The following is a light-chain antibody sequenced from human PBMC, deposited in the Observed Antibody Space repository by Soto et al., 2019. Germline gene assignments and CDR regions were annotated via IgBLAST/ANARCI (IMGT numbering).Light chain of an antibody. CDR3: QVWDSRTARV. J-gene: IGLJ3*02. Sequence: SYELTQPLSVSVALGQTARITCGGNNIGRKNVHWYQQKPGQAPVLGIYRDSNRPSGIPERFSGFNSGNTATLTISRAQAGDEADYYCQVWDSRTARVFGGGTQLTVL. CDR2: RDS. CDR1: NIGRKN. V-gene: IGLV3-9*01.